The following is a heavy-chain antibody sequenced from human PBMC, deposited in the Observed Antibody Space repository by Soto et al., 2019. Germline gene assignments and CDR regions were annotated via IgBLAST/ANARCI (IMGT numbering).Heavy chain of an antibody. CDR3: ARAVNSGYPDTFDI. D-gene: IGHD5-12*01. CDR2: VYYSGST. CDR1: GGSISNYY. V-gene: IGHV4-59*01. Sequence: QVQLQESGPGLVRPSETLSLTCSVSGGSISNYYWNWIRQPPGKGLEWTGYVYYSGSTHFHPSLKSRVTMSVDTSKNHFSLNLSSVTAADAAIYYCARAVNSGYPDTFDIWGQGTRVTVAS. J-gene: IGHJ3*02.